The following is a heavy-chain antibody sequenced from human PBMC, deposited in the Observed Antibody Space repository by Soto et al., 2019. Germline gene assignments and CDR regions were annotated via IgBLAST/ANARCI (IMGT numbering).Heavy chain of an antibody. CDR3: ARELPQRQGRNMDV. Sequence: SSETLSLTCTVAGGSMTSGDQYWTWIRQHPGKGLEWIGYINHRGSIYYNPSLQSRVSMSVVTSQNQFSLNLTSVTAADTAVYYCARELPQRQGRNMDVWGQGTTVTVSS. V-gene: IGHV4-31*03. D-gene: IGHD3-10*01. CDR2: INHRGSI. CDR1: GGSMTSGDQY. J-gene: IGHJ6*02.